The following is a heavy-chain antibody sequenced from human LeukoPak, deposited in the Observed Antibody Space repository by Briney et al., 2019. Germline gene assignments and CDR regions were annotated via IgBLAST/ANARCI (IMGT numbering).Heavy chain of an antibody. J-gene: IGHJ4*02. D-gene: IGHD3-10*01. Sequence: GGSLRLSCAASGFTFSSYSMNWVRQAPGKGLEWVSSISSSSYIYYADSVKGRFTISRDNAKNSLYLQMNSLRAEDTAVYYCARGSGGSGSSPDYWGQGTLVTVSS. CDR1: GFTFSSYS. CDR2: ISSSSYI. V-gene: IGHV3-21*01. CDR3: ARGSGGSGSSPDY.